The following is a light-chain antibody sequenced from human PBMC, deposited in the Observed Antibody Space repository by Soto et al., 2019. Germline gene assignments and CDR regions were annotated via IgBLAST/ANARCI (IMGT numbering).Light chain of an antibody. CDR3: QQHDTSPWT. V-gene: IGKV3-20*01. J-gene: IGKJ1*01. Sequence: EIVLTQSPGTLSLSPGERATLSCRASQTISSSYLAIAWYQQKPGQPPRLLIYVASSRATGIPDSFSGSGSATDFTLTISRLEPEDFAVYYCQQHDTSPWTFGQGTRVEIK. CDR2: VAS. CDR1: QTISSSY.